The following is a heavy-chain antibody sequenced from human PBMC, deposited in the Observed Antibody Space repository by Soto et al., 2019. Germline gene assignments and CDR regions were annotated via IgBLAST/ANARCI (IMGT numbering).Heavy chain of an antibody. V-gene: IGHV1-18*01. Sequence: ASVKVSCKASGYTFTSYGISWVRQAPGQGLEWMGWISAYNGNTKYAQKLQGRVTMTTDTSTSTAYMELRSLRSDDTAVYYCARRTDYYDSSGYYYYWGQGTLVTVSS. CDR1: GYTFTSYG. D-gene: IGHD3-22*01. J-gene: IGHJ4*02. CDR3: ARRTDYYDSSGYYYY. CDR2: ISAYNGNT.